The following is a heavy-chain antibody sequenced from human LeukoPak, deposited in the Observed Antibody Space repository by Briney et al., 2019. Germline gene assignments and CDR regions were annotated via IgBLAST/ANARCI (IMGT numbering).Heavy chain of an antibody. CDR1: GFTVSSNY. D-gene: IGHD1-14*01. J-gene: IGHJ5*02. CDR2: ISGSGGST. CDR3: AITGTGTGNWFDP. V-gene: IGHV3-23*01. Sequence: GGSLRLSCAASGFTVSSNYMSWVRQAPGKRLEWVSAISGSGGSTYYADSVKGRFTISRDNSKNTLYLQMNSLRAEDTAVYYCAITGTGTGNWFDPWGQGTLVTVSS.